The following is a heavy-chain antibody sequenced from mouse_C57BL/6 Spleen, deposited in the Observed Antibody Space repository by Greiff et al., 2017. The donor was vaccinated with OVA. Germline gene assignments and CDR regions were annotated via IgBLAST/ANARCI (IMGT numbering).Heavy chain of an antibody. CDR3: ARDGDYGYDAVAWFAY. D-gene: IGHD2-2*01. CDR2: ISYDGSN. V-gene: IGHV3-6*01. J-gene: IGHJ3*01. CDR1: GYSITSGYY. Sequence: ESGPGLVKPSQSLSLTCSVTGYSITSGYYWNWIRQFPGNKLEWMGYISYDGSNNYNPSLKNRISITRDTSKNQFFLKLNSVTTEDTATYYCARDGDYGYDAVAWFAYWGQGTLVTVSA.